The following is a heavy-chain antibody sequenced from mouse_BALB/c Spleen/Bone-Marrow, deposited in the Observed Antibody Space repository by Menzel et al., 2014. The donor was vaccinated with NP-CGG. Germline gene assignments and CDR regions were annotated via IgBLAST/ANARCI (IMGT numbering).Heavy chain of an antibody. CDR1: GFTFTDSY. V-gene: IGHV7-3*02. CDR3: ARFPMDY. CDR2: IRNKAYDYTT. Sequence: EVMLVESGGGLVQPGGSLRLSCTTSGFTFTDSYMSWVRQPPGKALEWLGXIRNKAYDYTTEYSASVKGRFTISRDSSQSILYLQMNTLRPEDSATYYCARFPMDYWGQGTSVTVSS. J-gene: IGHJ4*01.